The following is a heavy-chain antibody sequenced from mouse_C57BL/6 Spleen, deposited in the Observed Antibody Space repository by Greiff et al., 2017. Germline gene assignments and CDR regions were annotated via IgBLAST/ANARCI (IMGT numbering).Heavy chain of an antibody. Sequence: QVQLQQSGAELVKPGASVKVSCKASGYTFTSYWMHWVKQRPGQGLEWIGRIHPSDSDTNYNQNVKGKATLTVDKSSSTAYMQLSSLTSEDSAVYYGATGALRDRGTYYFDYWGQGTTLTVSS. J-gene: IGHJ2*01. CDR3: ATGALRDRGTYYFDY. CDR1: GYTFTSYW. CDR2: IHPSDSDT. V-gene: IGHV1-74*01. D-gene: IGHD1-1*01.